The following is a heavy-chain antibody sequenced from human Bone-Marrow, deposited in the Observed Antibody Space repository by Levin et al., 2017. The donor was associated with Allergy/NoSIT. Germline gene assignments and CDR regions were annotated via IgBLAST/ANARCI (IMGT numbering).Heavy chain of an antibody. CDR1: GYTFTGYY. D-gene: IGHD2-8*02. Sequence: AASVKVSCKASGYTFTGYYMHWVRQAPGQGLEWMGWINPNSGGTNYAQKFQGRVTMTRDTSISTAYMELSRLRSDDTAVYYCARNLVPLSPFDYWGQGTLVTVSS. V-gene: IGHV1-2*02. J-gene: IGHJ4*02. CDR2: INPNSGGT. CDR3: ARNLVPLSPFDY.